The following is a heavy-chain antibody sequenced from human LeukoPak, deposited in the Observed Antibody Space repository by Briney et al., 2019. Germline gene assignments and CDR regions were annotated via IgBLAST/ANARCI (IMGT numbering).Heavy chain of an antibody. CDR1: GFSLSTSGVG. CDR2: IYWDDDK. D-gene: IGHD3/OR15-3a*01. CDR3: AHRRTGGLGNHNWFDP. J-gene: IGHJ5*02. V-gene: IGHV2-5*02. Sequence: SGPTLVNPTQTLTLTCTFSGFSLSTSGVGVGWIRQPPGKALEWLGIIYWDDDKRYSPSLKSRLTITKDTSKNQVVLTMTNMDPVDIATYYCAHRRTGGLGNHNWFDPWGQGTLVAVSS.